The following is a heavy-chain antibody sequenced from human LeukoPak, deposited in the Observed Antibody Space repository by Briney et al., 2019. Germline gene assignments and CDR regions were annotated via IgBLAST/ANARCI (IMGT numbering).Heavy chain of an antibody. CDR2: IYSSGST. CDR1: GASISAFH. V-gene: IGHV4-4*07. Sequence: PSETLSFTCTVSGASISAFHWTWFRQPAGKGLEWIGLIYSSGSTLFNPSLKSRVAMSVDLTKNQLSLKLTSVTAADTAMYYCARKDGDYWGRGTLVTVSS. CDR3: ARKDGDY. J-gene: IGHJ4*02.